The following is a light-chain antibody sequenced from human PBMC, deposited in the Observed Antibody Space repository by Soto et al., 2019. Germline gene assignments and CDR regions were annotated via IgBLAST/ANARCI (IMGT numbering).Light chain of an antibody. J-gene: IGLJ2*01. CDR2: GNS. Sequence: QSVLTQPPSVSGAPGQRVTISCTGSSSYIGAGYNVHWYQQLPGTAPKLLIYGNSNRPSGVPDRFSGSKSGTSASLAITGLQAEDEADYYCQSYDSRLSGSVFGGGTKLTVL. CDR1: SSYIGAGYN. V-gene: IGLV1-40*01. CDR3: QSYDSRLSGSV.